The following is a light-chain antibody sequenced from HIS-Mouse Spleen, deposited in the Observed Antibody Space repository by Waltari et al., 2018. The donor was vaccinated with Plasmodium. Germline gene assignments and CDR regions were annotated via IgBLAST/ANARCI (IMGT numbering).Light chain of an antibody. CDR2: KDS. CDR1: ALPKQY. J-gene: IGLJ2*01. CDR3: QSADSSATYVV. Sequence: SYELTQPPSVSVSPGQTARITCSGDALPKQYAYWYQQKPGQAPVLVIYKDSERPSGIPERFAGSSSGKTVTLTSSGVQAEDEADYYGQSADSSATYVVVGGGTKLTGL. V-gene: IGLV3-25*03.